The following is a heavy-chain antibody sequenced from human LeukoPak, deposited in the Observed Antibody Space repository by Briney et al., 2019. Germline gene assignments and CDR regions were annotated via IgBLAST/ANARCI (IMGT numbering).Heavy chain of an antibody. V-gene: IGHV3-74*01. J-gene: IGHJ4*02. CDR3: AKDINSAARYYFDY. Sequence: PGGSLRLSCAASGFTFSSYWMHWVRQAPGKGLVWVSRINSDGSSTSYADSVKGRFTISRDNAKNSLYLQMNSLRAEDTALYYCAKDINSAARYYFDYWGQGTLVTVSS. CDR1: GFTFSSYW. D-gene: IGHD4-23*01. CDR2: INSDGSST.